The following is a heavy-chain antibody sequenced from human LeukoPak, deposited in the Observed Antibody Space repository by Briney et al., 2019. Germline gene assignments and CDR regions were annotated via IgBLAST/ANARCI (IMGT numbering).Heavy chain of an antibody. Sequence: PSETLSLTCAVYGGSFSGYYWSWIRQPPGKGLEWIGEINHSGSTNYNPSLKSRVTISVDTSKNQFSLKLSSVTAADTAVYYCARVRYYDSSGQHNWFDPWGQGTLVTVSS. J-gene: IGHJ5*02. CDR3: ARVRYYDSSGQHNWFDP. D-gene: IGHD3-22*01. V-gene: IGHV4-34*01. CDR1: GGSFSGYY. CDR2: INHSGST.